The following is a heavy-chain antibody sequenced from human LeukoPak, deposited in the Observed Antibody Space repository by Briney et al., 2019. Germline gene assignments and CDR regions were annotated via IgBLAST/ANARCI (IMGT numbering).Heavy chain of an antibody. J-gene: IGHJ5*02. CDR2: ISGSGGST. V-gene: IGHV3-23*01. CDR3: AREPGYCSGGSCYRWFDP. Sequence: GGSLRLSCAASGFTFSSYAMSWVRQAPGKGLEWVSAISGSGGSTYYADSVKGRFTISRDNSKNTLYLQMNSLRAEDTAVYYCAREPGYCSGGSCYRWFDPWGQGTLVTVSS. CDR1: GFTFSSYA. D-gene: IGHD2-15*01.